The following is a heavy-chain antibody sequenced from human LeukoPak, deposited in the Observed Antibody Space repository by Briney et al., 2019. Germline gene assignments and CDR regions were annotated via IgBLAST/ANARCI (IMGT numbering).Heavy chain of an antibody. D-gene: IGHD2-15*01. CDR1: GFTFSNNW. Sequence: GGSLRLSCAASGFTFSNNWMGWVRQAPGKGLEWVANINPDGSDKYYVDSVKGRFTVPRDNAQKSLYLQMNSLTAEDSAVYYCGRWGLNAALDRWGQGSLVTVSS. V-gene: IGHV3-7*01. CDR2: INPDGSDK. CDR3: GRWGLNAALDR. J-gene: IGHJ5*02.